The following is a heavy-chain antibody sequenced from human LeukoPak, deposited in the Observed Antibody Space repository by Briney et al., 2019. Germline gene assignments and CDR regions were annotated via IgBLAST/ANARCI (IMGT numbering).Heavy chain of an antibody. CDR2: IYHSGNT. D-gene: IGHD4-17*01. CDR1: GYSISSGYY. V-gene: IGHV4-38-2*02. J-gene: IGHJ4*02. Sequence: PSETLSLTCTVSGYSISSGYYWGWILQPPGKGLEWIGSIYHSGNTYYNPSLKSRVTISVDTSKNQFSLKLSSVTAADTAVYYCARAGYGDSDFDYWGQGTLVTVSS. CDR3: ARAGYGDSDFDY.